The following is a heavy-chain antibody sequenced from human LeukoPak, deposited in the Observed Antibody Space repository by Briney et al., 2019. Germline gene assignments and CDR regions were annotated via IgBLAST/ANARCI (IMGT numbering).Heavy chain of an antibody. Sequence: ASVKVSCKTSGYSFTSYAMNWVRQAPGQGVEFMGWINTGTGNPTYAQGFTGRFVFSLDTSVSTAYLQISTLKPEDTAVYYCASFGAHSFDYWGQGTLVTVSS. CDR1: GYSFTSYA. J-gene: IGHJ4*02. CDR2: INTGTGNP. CDR3: ASFGAHSFDY. V-gene: IGHV7-4-1*02. D-gene: IGHD3-10*01.